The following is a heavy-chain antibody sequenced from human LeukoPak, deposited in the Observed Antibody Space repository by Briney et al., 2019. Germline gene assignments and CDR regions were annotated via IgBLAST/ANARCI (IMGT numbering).Heavy chain of an antibody. CDR2: INHSGST. V-gene: IGHV4-34*01. CDR1: GGPFSGYY. D-gene: IGHD3-10*01. CDR3: ARGPLWFGELLYS. Sequence: SETLCLTCAVYGGPFSGYYWSWIRQPPGKGLEWIGEINHSGSTNYNPSLKSRVTISVDTSKNQFSLQLSSVTAADTAVYYCARGPLWFGELLYSWGQGTLVTVSS. J-gene: IGHJ5*02.